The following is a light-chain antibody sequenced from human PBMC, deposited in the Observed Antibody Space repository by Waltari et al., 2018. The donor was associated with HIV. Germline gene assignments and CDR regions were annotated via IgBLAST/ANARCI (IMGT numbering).Light chain of an antibody. V-gene: IGLV2-14*03. CDR1: SSDISAYNS. CDR2: VVS. CDR3: SSYPTTATLV. Sequence: QSALTQPASVSGSPGQSITIFCIGTSSDISAYNSFAWYQQHPGKAPNLFVYVVSTRPSSVSVRLSGSKHGNPAPLTISGLQDDYDIYYYCSSYPTTATLVFGTGTKVTVL. J-gene: IGLJ1*01.